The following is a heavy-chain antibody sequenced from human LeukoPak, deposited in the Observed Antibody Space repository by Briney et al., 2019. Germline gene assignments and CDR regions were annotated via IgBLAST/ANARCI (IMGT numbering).Heavy chain of an antibody. D-gene: IGHD6-6*01. V-gene: IGHV3-30*04. CDR3: ARGSHRIEYRRSAAFDP. J-gene: IGHJ5*02. CDR2: ISYDGSNK. CDR1: GFTFSSYA. Sequence: HPGRSLRLSCAASGFTFSSYAIHWVRQAPGKGLEWVAVISYDGSNKNYADSVKGRFTISRDNSKNTLYLHMNSLRAEDTAVYYCARGSHRIEYRRSAAFDPWGQGTLVTVSS.